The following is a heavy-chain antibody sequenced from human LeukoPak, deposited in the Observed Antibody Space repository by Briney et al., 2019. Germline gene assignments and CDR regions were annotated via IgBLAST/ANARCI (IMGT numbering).Heavy chain of an antibody. CDR3: ARDFPSIDY. Sequence: PGGSLRLSXVASGFSVSSIYMSWVRRAPGKGLEWVSSISSSSSCIYYADSVKGRFTISRDNAKNSLYLQMNSLRAEDTAVYYCARDFPSIDYWGQGTLVTVSS. CDR2: ISSSSSCI. J-gene: IGHJ4*02. CDR1: GFSVSSIY. V-gene: IGHV3-21*01.